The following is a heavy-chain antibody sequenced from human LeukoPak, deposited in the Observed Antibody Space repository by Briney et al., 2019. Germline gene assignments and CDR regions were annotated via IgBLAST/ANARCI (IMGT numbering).Heavy chain of an antibody. V-gene: IGHV4-34*01. CDR3: ARLQTDSSSWPKHYYYYYMDV. CDR1: GGSFSGYY. CDR2: IYYSGST. J-gene: IGHJ6*03. D-gene: IGHD6-13*01. Sequence: PSETLSLTCAVYGGSFSGYYWSWIRQPPGKGLGWIGEIYYSGSTNYNPSLKSRVTISVDTSKNQFSLKLSSVTAPDTAVYYCARLQTDSSSWPKHYYYYYMDVWGKGTTVTISS.